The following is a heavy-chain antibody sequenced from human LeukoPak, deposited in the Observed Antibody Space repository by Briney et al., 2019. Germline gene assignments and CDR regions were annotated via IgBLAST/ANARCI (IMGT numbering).Heavy chain of an antibody. CDR2: IYYSGST. V-gene: IGHV4-59*01. D-gene: IGHD6-13*01. Sequence: PSGTLSLTCTVSGGSISSYYWSWIRQPPGKGLEWIGYIYYSGSTNYNPSLKSRVTISVDTSKNQFSLKLSSVTAADTAVYYCARDSSWYWNDAFDIWGQGTMVTVSS. CDR1: GGSISSYY. CDR3: ARDSSWYWNDAFDI. J-gene: IGHJ3*02.